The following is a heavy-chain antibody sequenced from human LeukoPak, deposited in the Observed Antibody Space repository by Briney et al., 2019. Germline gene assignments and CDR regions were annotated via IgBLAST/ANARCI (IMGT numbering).Heavy chain of an antibody. J-gene: IGHJ4*02. CDR1: GGSISSYY. Sequence: SETLSFTCTASGGSISSYYWSWIRQPPGKGLEWIGYIYTSGSTNYNPSLKSRVTISVDTSKNQFSLKLSSVTAADTAVYYCARGHYDILTGYYPYYWGQGTLVTVSS. D-gene: IGHD3-9*01. CDR2: IYTSGST. CDR3: ARGHYDILTGYYPYY. V-gene: IGHV4-4*09.